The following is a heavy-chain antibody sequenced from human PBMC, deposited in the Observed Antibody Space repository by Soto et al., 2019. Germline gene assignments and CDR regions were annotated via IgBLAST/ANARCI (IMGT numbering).Heavy chain of an antibody. CDR1: GFTFSSYA. CDR2: ISGSGGST. CDR3: AKFGCTSGDPQCGYYYYYMDV. V-gene: IGHV3-23*01. Sequence: EVQLLESGGGLVQPGGSLRLSCAASGFTFSSYAMSWVRQAPGKGLEWVSAISGSGGSTYYEDSVKGRFTISRDNSKNTLYLQMNSLRAEDTAVYYCAKFGCTSGDPQCGYYYYYMDVWGKGTTVTVSS. D-gene: IGHD2-8*01. J-gene: IGHJ6*03.